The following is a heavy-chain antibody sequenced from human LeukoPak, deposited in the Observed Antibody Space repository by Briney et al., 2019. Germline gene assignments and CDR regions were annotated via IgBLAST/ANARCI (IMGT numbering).Heavy chain of an antibody. Sequence: SETLSLTCAVYGGSFSGYYWSWIRQPPGKGLEWIGEINHSGSTNYNPSLKSRVTISVDTSKNQFSLKLSPVTAADTAVYYCAREISDYWGQGTLVTVSS. V-gene: IGHV4-34*01. CDR3: AREISDY. CDR1: GGSFSGYY. CDR2: INHSGST. J-gene: IGHJ4*02.